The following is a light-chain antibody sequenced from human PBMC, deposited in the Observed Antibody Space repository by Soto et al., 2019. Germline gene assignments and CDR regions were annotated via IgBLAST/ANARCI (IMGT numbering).Light chain of an antibody. CDR2: RNE. Sequence: QSVLTQPPSASGTPGQRVTISCSGSSSNIGSNYLYWYQQLPGAAPTLVMYRNEQRPSGVPDRFSGSRSGTSASLAIIGLRSEDEADYYCATWDDSLSGYVFGTGTKLTVL. V-gene: IGLV1-47*01. CDR1: SSNIGSNY. CDR3: ATWDDSLSGYV. J-gene: IGLJ1*01.